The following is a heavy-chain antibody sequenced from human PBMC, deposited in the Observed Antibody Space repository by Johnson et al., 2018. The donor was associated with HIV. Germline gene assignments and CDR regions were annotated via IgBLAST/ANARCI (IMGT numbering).Heavy chain of an antibody. CDR3: AKATMSGNLHPAGAFDI. V-gene: IGHV3-23*04. CDR2: ISGSGGST. Sequence: VQLVESGGGVVQPGRSLRLSCAASGFTFSSYGMHWVRQAPGKGLEWVAVISGSGGSTYYADSVKGRFTFSRDNSKNTLYLQMNILRAEDTAVYYCAKATMSGNLHPAGAFDIWGQGKMVTVSS. CDR1: GFTFSSYG. D-gene: IGHD1-26*01. J-gene: IGHJ3*02.